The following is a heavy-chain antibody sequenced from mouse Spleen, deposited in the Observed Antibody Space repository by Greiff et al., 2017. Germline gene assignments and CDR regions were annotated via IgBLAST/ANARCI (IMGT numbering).Heavy chain of an antibody. J-gene: IGHJ1*01. D-gene: IGHD2-12*01. CDR1: GYTFTSYW. CDR3: AREGYYSYYSYPRYFDV. CDR2: INPSNGGT. V-gene: IGHV1-53*01. Sequence: QVQLQQSGTELVKPGASVKLSCKASGYTFTSYWMHWVKQRPGQGLEWIGNINPSNGGTNYNEKFKSKATLTVDKSSSTAYMQLSSLTSEDSAVYYCAREGYYSYYSYPRYFDVWGAGTTVTVSS.